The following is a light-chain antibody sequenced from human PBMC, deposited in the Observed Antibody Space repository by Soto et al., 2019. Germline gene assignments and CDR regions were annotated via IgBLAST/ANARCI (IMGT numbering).Light chain of an antibody. J-gene: IGLJ2*01. CDR1: GSDIGGYNY. CDR3: AKWDDSLNGVI. Sequence: QSVLTQPASVSGSPGQSITISCTGTGSDIGGYNYVSWYQQHPGKAPKLMIYEVNNRPSGVSNRFSGSKSDNTASLAISGLRSEDEADYYCAKWDDSLNGVIFGGGTKLTVL. V-gene: IGLV2-14*01. CDR2: EVN.